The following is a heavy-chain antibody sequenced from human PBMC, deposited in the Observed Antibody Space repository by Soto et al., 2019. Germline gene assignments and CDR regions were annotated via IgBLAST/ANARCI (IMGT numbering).Heavy chain of an antibody. CDR1: GFTFSSYW. Sequence: GESLKISCAASGFTFSSYWMSWVRQAPGKGLEWVANIKQDGSEKYYVDSVKGRFTISRDNAKNSLYLQMNSLRAEDTAVYYCARTTYYYGSGSYSYYYYYMDVWGKGTTVTVSS. CDR2: IKQDGSEK. D-gene: IGHD3-10*01. V-gene: IGHV3-7*01. J-gene: IGHJ6*03. CDR3: ARTTYYYGSGSYSYYYYYMDV.